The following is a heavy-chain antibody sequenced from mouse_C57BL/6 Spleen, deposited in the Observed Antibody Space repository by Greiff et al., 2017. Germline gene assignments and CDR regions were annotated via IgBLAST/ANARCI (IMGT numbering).Heavy chain of an antibody. CDR2: IDPSDSYT. D-gene: IGHD3-2*02. CDR3: ARTLRGMYY. V-gene: IGHV1-69*01. Sequence: QVQLQQPGAELVMPGASVKLSCKASGYTFTSYWMHWVKQRPGQGLEWIGEIDPSDSYTNYNQKFKGKSTLTVDKSSSTAYMQLSSLTSEDSAVYYCARTLRGMYYWGQGTSVTVSS. CDR1: GYTFTSYW. J-gene: IGHJ4*01.